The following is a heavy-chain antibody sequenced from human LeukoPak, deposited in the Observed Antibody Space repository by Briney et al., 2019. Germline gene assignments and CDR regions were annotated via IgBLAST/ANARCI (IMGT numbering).Heavy chain of an antibody. V-gene: IGHV3-48*03. CDR1: GFTFSSYE. D-gene: IGHD3-10*02. J-gene: IGHJ6*04. CDR3: AELGITMIGGV. CDR2: ISSTGNNV. Sequence: GGSLRLSCAASGFTFSSYEVNWVRQAPGKGLEWVSYISSTGNNVYYADSVKGRFTISRDNAKKSLYLQMNSLRAEDTAVYYCAELGITMIGGVWGKGTTVTISS.